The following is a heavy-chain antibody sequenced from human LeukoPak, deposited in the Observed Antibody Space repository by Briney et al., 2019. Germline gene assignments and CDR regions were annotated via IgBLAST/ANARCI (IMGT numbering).Heavy chain of an antibody. Sequence: GGSLRLSCAASGFTFDDYAMHWVRHAPGKGLEWVSSISWNSGSIGYADSVKGRFTISRDNAKNSLYLQMNSLRAEDTAFYYCAKGSSSWPADYWGQGTLVTVSS. D-gene: IGHD2-2*01. V-gene: IGHV3-9*01. CDR3: AKGSSSWPADY. J-gene: IGHJ4*02. CDR2: ISWNSGSI. CDR1: GFTFDDYA.